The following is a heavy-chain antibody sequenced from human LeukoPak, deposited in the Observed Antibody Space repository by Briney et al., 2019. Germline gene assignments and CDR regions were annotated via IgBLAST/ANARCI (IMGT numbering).Heavy chain of an antibody. D-gene: IGHD3-22*01. J-gene: IGHJ3*02. CDR1: GGSISSGGYY. CDR3: ARENYYDSSGYDGAFDI. CDR2: IYYSGST. Sequence: SETLSLTCTVSGGSISSGGYYWSWIRQHPGKGLEWIGYIYYSGSTYYNPSLKSRVTISVDTSKNQFSLKLSSVTAADTAVYYCARENYYDSSGYDGAFDIWGQGTMVTVSS. V-gene: IGHV4-31*03.